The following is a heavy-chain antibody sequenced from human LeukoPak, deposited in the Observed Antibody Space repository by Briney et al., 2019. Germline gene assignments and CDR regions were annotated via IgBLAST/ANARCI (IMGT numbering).Heavy chain of an antibody. CDR2: IYPGDSDT. D-gene: IGHD3-22*01. CDR3: ARHSYYYDSSGYANLDY. Sequence: AESLKIFCKGSGYSFTSYWIGWVRQMPGKGLEWMGIIYPGDSDTRYSPSFQGQVTISADKSISTAYLQWSSLKASDTAMYYCARHSYYYDSSGYANLDYWGQGTLVTVSS. J-gene: IGHJ4*02. CDR1: GYSFTSYW. V-gene: IGHV5-51*01.